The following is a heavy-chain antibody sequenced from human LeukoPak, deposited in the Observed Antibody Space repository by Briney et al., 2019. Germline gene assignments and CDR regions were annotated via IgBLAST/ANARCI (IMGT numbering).Heavy chain of an antibody. CDR2: INPSGGST. Sequence: ASVKVSCKASGYTFTSYYMHWVRRAPGQGLEWMGIINPSGGSTSYAQKFQGRVTMTRDTSTSTVYMELSSLRSEDTAVYYCARVPDIVATTEADAFDIWGQGTMVTVSS. V-gene: IGHV1-46*01. D-gene: IGHD5-12*01. CDR3: ARVPDIVATTEADAFDI. J-gene: IGHJ3*02. CDR1: GYTFTSYY.